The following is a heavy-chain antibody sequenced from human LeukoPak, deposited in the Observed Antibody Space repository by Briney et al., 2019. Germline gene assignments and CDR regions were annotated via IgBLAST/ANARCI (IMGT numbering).Heavy chain of an antibody. CDR3: ARAGPVYGDYAY. D-gene: IGHD4-17*01. J-gene: IGHJ4*02. Sequence: GGSPRLSCAASGFTFSSYEMDWVRQAPGKGLEWVSYIGSSGDIIYYADSVKGRFTISRDNAKNSLYLQMNSLRAEDTAIYYCARAGPVYGDYAYWGQGTLVTVSS. V-gene: IGHV3-48*03. CDR1: GFTFSSYE. CDR2: IGSSGDII.